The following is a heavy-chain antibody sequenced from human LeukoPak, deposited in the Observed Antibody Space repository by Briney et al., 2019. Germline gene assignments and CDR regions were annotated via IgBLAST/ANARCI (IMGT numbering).Heavy chain of an antibody. CDR3: ARKRRWPNKYYFDY. D-gene: IGHD2-15*01. CDR1: GGTFSSYA. J-gene: IGHJ4*02. V-gene: IGHV1-69*13. Sequence: VASVKVSCKASGGTFSSYAISWVRQAPGQGLEWMGGIIPIFGTANYAQKFQGRVTITADESTSTAYMELSSLRSEDTAVYYCARKRRWPNKYYFDYWGQGTLVTVSS. CDR2: IIPIFGTA.